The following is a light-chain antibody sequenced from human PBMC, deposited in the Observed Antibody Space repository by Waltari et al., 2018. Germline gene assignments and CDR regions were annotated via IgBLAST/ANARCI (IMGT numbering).Light chain of an antibody. CDR2: DVT. CDR3: SSYTVTSTIV. V-gene: IGLV2-14*03. CDR1: YHNIGSYNF. Sequence: QSALTQPASLSGSPGQSITISCTGTYHNIGSYNFFTWYQQHPGKAPKLIIFDVTHRASGVSGRFSGSKSGNTASLTISGLQAEDEADYYCSSYTVTSTIVFGSGTKVTVL. J-gene: IGLJ1*01.